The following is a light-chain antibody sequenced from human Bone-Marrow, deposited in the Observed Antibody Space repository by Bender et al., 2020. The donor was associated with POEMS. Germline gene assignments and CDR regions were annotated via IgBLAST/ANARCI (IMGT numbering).Light chain of an antibody. V-gene: IGLV1-44*01. CDR1: SSKFGSYP. CDR3: ATWDDSLNGRV. J-gene: IGLJ3*02. CDR2: NNS. Sequence: QSVLTQPPSASGTPGQRVTISCSGSSSKFGSYPVNWYQQLPGAAPKLVIFNNSQRPSGVPDRFSGSNSGTSDSLAISGLLSDDEADFYCATWDDSLNGRVFGGGTKLTV.